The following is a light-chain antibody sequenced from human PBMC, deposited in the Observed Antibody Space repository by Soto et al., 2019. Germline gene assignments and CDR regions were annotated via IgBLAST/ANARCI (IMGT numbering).Light chain of an antibody. Sequence: QSVLTQPASVSGSPGQSITISCTGASSDVGAYDYVSWYQQHPGKAPKLMIFDVSNRPSGVSNRFSGSKSGNTASLTFSGLQAEDEADYYCSSYTSTSTGVFGTGTKVTV. CDR3: SSYTSTSTGV. CDR1: SSDVGAYDY. V-gene: IGLV2-14*01. CDR2: DVS. J-gene: IGLJ1*01.